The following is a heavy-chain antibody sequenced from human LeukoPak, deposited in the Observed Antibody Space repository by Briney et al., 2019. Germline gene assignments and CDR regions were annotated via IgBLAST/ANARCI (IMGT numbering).Heavy chain of an antibody. CDR1: DESFSGYY. D-gene: IGHD2-15*01. Sequence: SETLSLTCAVSDESFSGYYWNWIRQPPGRGLEWIGEINYSGSTQYHPSLKSRVSMSVDKSEKQVSLKLGSVTVADTAVYYCAREGRGGHNFDYWGQGTLAIVSS. CDR2: INYSGST. CDR3: AREGRGGHNFDY. V-gene: IGHV4-34*01. J-gene: IGHJ4*02.